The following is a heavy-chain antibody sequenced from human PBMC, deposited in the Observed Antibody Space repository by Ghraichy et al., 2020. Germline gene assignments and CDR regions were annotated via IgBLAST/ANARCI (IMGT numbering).Heavy chain of an antibody. D-gene: IGHD1-26*01. CDR3: AKGKGSGSYVNWSFNI. Sequence: GGSLRLSCAVSGLTFSNFAMPWVRQAPGKGLEWVSTISGSGGSIWYADSGKGRFIISRDNSRSTFYLQMNSLRAEDTAVYYCAKGKGSGSYVNWSFNIWGRGTPVTVSP. CDR2: ISGSGGSI. V-gene: IGHV3-23*01. CDR1: GLTFSNFA. J-gene: IGHJ2*01.